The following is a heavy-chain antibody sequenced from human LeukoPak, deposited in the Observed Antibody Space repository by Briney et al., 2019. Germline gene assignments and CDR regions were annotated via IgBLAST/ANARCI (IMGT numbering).Heavy chain of an antibody. J-gene: IGHJ6*03. D-gene: IGHD3-10*01. CDR1: GGSISSGSHY. CDR3: ARLGRFGALLPYYYYMDV. V-gene: IGHV4-61*02. CDR2: VYSSGST. Sequence: PSQTLSLTCTVSGGSISSGSHYWTWIRQPAGKGLEYIGRVYSSGSTDSNPSLRSRLTMSVDTSKNQLPLKLTSVTAADTAVYYCARLGRFGALLPYYYYMDVWGKGTTVTVSS.